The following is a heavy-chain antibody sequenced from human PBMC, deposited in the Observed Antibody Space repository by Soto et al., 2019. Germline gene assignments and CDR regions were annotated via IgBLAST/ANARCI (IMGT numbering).Heavy chain of an antibody. CDR1: GFTFSNAW. V-gene: IGHV3-15*07. J-gene: IGHJ6*02. Sequence: GGSLRLSCAASGFTFSNAWMNWVRQAPGKGLEWVGRIKSKTDGGTTDYAAPVNGRFTISRDDSKNTLYLQMNSLKTEDTAVYHCTTVRGHDYVWGSYRPGYYYGMDVWGQGTTVTVSS. CDR2: IKSKTDGGTT. CDR3: TTVRGHDYVWGSYRPGYYYGMDV. D-gene: IGHD3-16*02.